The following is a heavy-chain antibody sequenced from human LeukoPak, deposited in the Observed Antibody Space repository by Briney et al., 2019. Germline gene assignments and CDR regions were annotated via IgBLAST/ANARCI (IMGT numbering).Heavy chain of an antibody. D-gene: IGHD1-26*01. V-gene: IGHV3-48*02. Sequence: GGSLRLSCAASGFTFSSYAMSWVRQAPGKGLEWVSAISSSSSTIYYADSVKGRFTISRDNAKNSLYLQMNSLRDEDTAVYYCARDMKSGRRTYAFDIWGQGTMVTVSS. CDR3: ARDMKSGRRTYAFDI. CDR1: GFTFSSYA. J-gene: IGHJ3*02. CDR2: ISSSSSTI.